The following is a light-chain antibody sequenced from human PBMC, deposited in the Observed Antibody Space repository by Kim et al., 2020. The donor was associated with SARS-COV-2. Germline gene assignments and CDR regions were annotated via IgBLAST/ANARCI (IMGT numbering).Light chain of an antibody. V-gene: IGLV2-8*01. CDR2: EVK. J-gene: IGLJ1*01. Sequence: GQSVTISCTGTRNDVGNYKYVSWYRQHPGKAPELIIFEVKKRPSGVPDRFSGSKSGNTASLTVSELQADDEADYYCLSYGGNNNYVFGTGTKVTVL. CDR1: RNDVGNYKY. CDR3: LSYGGNNNYV.